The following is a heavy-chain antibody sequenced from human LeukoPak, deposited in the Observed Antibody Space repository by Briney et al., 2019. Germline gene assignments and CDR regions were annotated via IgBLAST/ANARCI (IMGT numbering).Heavy chain of an antibody. CDR2: IYYSGST. CDR1: GGSISSSSYY. V-gene: IGHV4-39*01. J-gene: IGHJ4*02. D-gene: IGHD5-12*01. Sequence: SETLSLTCTVSGGSISSSSYYWGWIRQPPGKGLEWIGSIYYSGSTYYNPSLKSRVTISVDTSKNQFPLKLSSVTAADTAVYYCARHTIRGYDVSTFDYWGQGILVTVSS. CDR3: ARHTIRGYDVSTFDY.